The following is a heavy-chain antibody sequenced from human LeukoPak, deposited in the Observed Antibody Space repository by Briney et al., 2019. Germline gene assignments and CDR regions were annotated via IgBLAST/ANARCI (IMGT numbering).Heavy chain of an antibody. Sequence: SETLSLTCTVSGGSIGTNYWNWIRQPPGKGLEWLGYIYYTGSTSYNPSPKSRATMSVDTSKNLFSLKLTSVTAADTAVYYCASSRGVVTAYDIWGQGTMVTVSS. D-gene: IGHD2-21*02. V-gene: IGHV4-59*01. CDR1: GGSIGTNY. CDR3: ASSRGVVTAYDI. J-gene: IGHJ3*02. CDR2: IYYTGST.